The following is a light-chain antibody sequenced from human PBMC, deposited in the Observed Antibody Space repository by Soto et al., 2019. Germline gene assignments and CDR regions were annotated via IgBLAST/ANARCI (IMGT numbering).Light chain of an antibody. CDR3: QQYNSYPWT. Sequence: DIQMTQSPSTLSASVGDRVTSTCRASQSISSWLAWYQQKPGKAPKLLIYDASSLESEVPSRFSGSGSGTEFTLTISSLQPDDFATYYCQQYNSYPWTFGQGTKVEIK. J-gene: IGKJ1*01. CDR2: DAS. CDR1: QSISSW. V-gene: IGKV1-5*01.